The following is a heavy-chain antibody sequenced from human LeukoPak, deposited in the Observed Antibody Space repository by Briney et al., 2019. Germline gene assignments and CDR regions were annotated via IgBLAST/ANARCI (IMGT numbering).Heavy chain of an antibody. CDR1: GFTFSTYW. Sequence: PGGSLRLSCAASGFTFSTYWMHWVRQAPGKGPVWVSRLSPDGSSSIYADSVKGRFTVSRDNAKNTLYLQMNTLRAEDTAVYYCASLDYWGQGTPVTVSS. CDR2: LSPDGSSS. V-gene: IGHV3-74*01. CDR3: ASLDY. J-gene: IGHJ4*02.